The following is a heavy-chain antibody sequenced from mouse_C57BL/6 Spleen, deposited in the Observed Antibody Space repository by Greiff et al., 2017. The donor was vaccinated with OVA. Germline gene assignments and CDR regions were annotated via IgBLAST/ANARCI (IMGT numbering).Heavy chain of an antibody. D-gene: IGHD2-4*01. V-gene: IGHV5-16*01. Sequence: EVKVEESEGGLVQPGRSMKLSCTASGFTFSDYYMAWVRQVPEKGLEWVANINYDGSSTYYLDSLKSRFTISRDNAKNILYLQMSSRKSKDTATYYCAREPLYEYDGGYWGQGTTLTVSS. J-gene: IGHJ2*01. CDR2: INYDGSST. CDR3: AREPLYEYDGGY. CDR1: GFTFSDYY.